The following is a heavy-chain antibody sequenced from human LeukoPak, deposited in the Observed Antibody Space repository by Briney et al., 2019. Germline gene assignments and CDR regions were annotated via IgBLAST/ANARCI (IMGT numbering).Heavy chain of an antibody. CDR1: GFTFSSYS. V-gene: IGHV3-21*01. CDR3: ARVRPWNYDAFDI. J-gene: IGHJ3*02. D-gene: IGHD1-7*01. Sequence: GGSLRLSCAAPGFTFSSYSMNWVRQAPGKGLEWVSSISSSSSYIYYADSVKGRFTISRDNAKNSLYLQMNSLRAEDTAVYYCARVRPWNYDAFDICGQRTMFTVSS. CDR2: ISSSSSYI.